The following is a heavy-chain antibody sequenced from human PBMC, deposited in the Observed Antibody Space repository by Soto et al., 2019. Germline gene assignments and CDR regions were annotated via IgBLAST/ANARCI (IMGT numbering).Heavy chain of an antibody. Sequence: GGSLRLSCAASGFTFSSYWMHWVRQAPGKGLVWVSRINSDGSSTSYADSVKGRFTISRDNAKNTLYLQMNSLRAEDTAVYYCARDPHSSGWRQGETSLDDWGQGTLVTVSS. CDR1: GFTFSSYW. CDR3: ARDPHSSGWRQGETSLDD. CDR2: INSDGSST. J-gene: IGHJ4*02. V-gene: IGHV3-74*01. D-gene: IGHD6-19*01.